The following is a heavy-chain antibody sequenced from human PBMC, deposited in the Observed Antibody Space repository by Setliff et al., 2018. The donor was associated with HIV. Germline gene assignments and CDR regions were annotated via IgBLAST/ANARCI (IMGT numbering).Heavy chain of an antibody. V-gene: IGHV4-4*07. J-gene: IGHJ4*02. CDR3: ARDQKGYSYGYFDS. CDR2: MHTRGNT. CDR1: GNSFSGYH. Sequence: SETLSLTCNYSGNSFSGYHWNWIRQPAGKGLEWLGRMHTRGNTNYNPSLKSRVTMSVDTSKNQFSLRLSSVTATDTAVYYCARDQKGYSYGYFDSWGQGTQVTVSS. D-gene: IGHD5-18*01.